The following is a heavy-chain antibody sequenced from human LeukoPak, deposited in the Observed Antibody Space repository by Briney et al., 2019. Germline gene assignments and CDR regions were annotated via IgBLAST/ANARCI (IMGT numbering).Heavy chain of an antibody. V-gene: IGHV3-48*03. Sequence: GGSLRLSCAASGFTFSSYEMNWVRQAPGKGLEWVSYISSSGSTIYYADSVKGRFTISRDNAKNSLYLQMNSLRADDTAVYYCARDRTVTKYYYYYGMDVWGQGTTVTVSS. CDR1: GFTFSSYE. J-gene: IGHJ6*02. D-gene: IGHD4-17*01. CDR3: ARDRTVTKYYYYYGMDV. CDR2: ISSSGSTI.